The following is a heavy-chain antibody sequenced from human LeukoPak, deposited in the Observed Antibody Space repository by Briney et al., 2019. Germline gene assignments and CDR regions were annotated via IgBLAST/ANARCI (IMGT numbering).Heavy chain of an antibody. Sequence: SETLSLTCTVSGGSISSYYWSWIRQPPGKGLEWIGSIYYSGSTYYNPSLKSRVTISVDTSKNQFSLKLSSVTAADTAVYYCARQDSSGYYYYFDYWGQGTLVTVSS. J-gene: IGHJ4*02. CDR3: ARQDSSGYYYYFDY. CDR1: GGSISSYY. CDR2: IYYSGST. V-gene: IGHV4-59*05. D-gene: IGHD3-22*01.